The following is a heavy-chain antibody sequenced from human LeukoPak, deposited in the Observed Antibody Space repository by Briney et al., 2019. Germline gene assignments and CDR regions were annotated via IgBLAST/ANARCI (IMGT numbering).Heavy chain of an antibody. J-gene: IGHJ4*02. D-gene: IGHD2-2*01. CDR2: IKQDGSEK. CDR1: GFTLSTYW. V-gene: IGHV3-7*01. CDR3: ARDPGVVPAAYDY. Sequence: RGSLRPSCAASGFTLSTYWTSWGRQAPGEGLGWVANIKQDGSEKSYVDSVKGRFTISRDNAKNSLYLQMNSLRAEDTAVYYCARDPGVVPAAYDYWGQGTLVTVSS.